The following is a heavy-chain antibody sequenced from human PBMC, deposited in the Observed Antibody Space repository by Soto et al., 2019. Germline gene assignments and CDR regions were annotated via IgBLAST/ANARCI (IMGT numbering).Heavy chain of an antibody. CDR3: ARGRYGDY. V-gene: IGHV1-18*01. CDR2: ISAHNGNT. Sequence: QVHLVQSGAEVKKPGASVKVSCKGSGYAFTTYGITWVRQAPGQGLEWRGWISAHNGNTNYARKLQGRVTVTRDTPTSTAYMELRSLRSDDTAVYYCARGRYGDYWGQGALVTVSS. D-gene: IGHD1-1*01. CDR1: GYAFTTYG. J-gene: IGHJ4*02.